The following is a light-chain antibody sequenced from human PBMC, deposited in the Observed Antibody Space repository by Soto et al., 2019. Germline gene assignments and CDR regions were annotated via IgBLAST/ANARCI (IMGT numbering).Light chain of an antibody. CDR2: EVN. CDR1: SSDIGAYDY. CDR3: FSFTTTRTQV. J-gene: IGLJ1*01. V-gene: IGLV2-14*01. Sequence: QSSLTQPASLSGSPGQSITISCTGTSSDIGAYDYVSWFQQHPGKAPKLMISEVNNRPSGVSNRFSGSKSGNTAYLTISGLQVEDEAEYFRFSFTTTRTQVVGNGTKVTVL.